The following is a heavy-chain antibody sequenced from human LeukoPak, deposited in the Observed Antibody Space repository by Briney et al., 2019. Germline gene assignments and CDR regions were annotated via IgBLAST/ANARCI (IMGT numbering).Heavy chain of an antibody. D-gene: IGHD4-11*01. J-gene: IGHJ4*02. CDR1: GFTFSSYS. CDR3: ARATTKGYSNYELFVDY. CDR2: VSSSSSYI. V-gene: IGHV3-21*01. Sequence: NPGGSLRLSCAASGFTFSSYSMNWVRQAPGKGLEWVSSVSSSSSYIYYADSVKGRFTISRDNAKNSLYLQMNSLRAEDTAVYYCARATTKGYSNYELFVDYWGQGTLVTVSS.